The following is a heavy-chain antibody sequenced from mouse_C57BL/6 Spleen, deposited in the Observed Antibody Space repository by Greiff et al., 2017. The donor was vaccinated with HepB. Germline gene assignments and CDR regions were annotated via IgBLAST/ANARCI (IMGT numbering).Heavy chain of an antibody. CDR2: IRNKANGYTT. CDR3: ARYDMRDFYYYAMDY. D-gene: IGHD3-3*01. V-gene: IGHV7-3*01. CDR1: GFTFTDYY. J-gene: IGHJ4*01. Sequence: EVKLVESGGGLVQPGGSLRLSCAASGFTFTDYYMSWVRQPPGKALEWLGFIRNKANGYTTEYSASVKGRFTISRDNSQSILYLQMNALRAEDSATYYCARYDMRDFYYYAMDYWGQGTSVTVSS.